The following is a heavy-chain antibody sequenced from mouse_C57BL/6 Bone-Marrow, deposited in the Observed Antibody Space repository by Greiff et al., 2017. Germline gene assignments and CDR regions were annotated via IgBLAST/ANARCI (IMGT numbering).Heavy chain of an antibody. CDR1: GYTFTGYW. V-gene: IGHV1-9*01. CDR2: ILPGSGST. CDR3: AISEFGY. Sequence: VQLQESGAELMKPGASVKLSCKATGYTFTGYWIEWVKQRPGHGLEWIGEILPGSGSTNYNAKFKGKATFTADTSSNTAYMQLSSLTTEDSAIYYCAISEFGYWGQGTTLTVSS. J-gene: IGHJ2*01.